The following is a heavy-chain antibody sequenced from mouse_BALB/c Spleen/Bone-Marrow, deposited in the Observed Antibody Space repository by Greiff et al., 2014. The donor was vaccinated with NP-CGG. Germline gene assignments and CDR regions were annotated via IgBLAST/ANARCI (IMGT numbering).Heavy chain of an antibody. D-gene: IGHD2-10*02. CDR3: ARHESYGNYLYFDV. CDR2: FYPGSGSI. Sequence: VKLQESGAGLVKPGASVKLSCKASGYTFTEYIIHWVKQRSGQGLEWIGWFYPGSGSIKYNEKFKDKATLTADKSSSTVYMGLSRLTSEDSAVYFCARHESYGNYLYFDVWGAGTTVTVSS. J-gene: IGHJ1*01. V-gene: IGHV1-62-2*01. CDR1: GYTFTEYI.